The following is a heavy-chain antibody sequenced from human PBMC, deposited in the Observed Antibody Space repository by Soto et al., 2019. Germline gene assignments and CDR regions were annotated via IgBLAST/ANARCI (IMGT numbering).Heavy chain of an antibody. CDR3: VYYFIGQENDLNNGCYFDH. J-gene: IGHJ4*02. Sequence: ASVKVSCKASGYTFTKFHIHWVRQAPGQGLEWMGMIDPSGGVTRDAQRFQGRITMTSDTSTSSVYMELRGLTSEDTAVYYCVYYFIGQENDLNNGCYFDHWGPGTLVTVSS. CDR1: GYTFTKFH. CDR2: IDPSGGVT. D-gene: IGHD3-16*01. V-gene: IGHV1-46*01.